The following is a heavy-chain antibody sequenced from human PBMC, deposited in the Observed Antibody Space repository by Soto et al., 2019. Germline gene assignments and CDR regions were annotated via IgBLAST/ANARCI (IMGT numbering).Heavy chain of an antibody. Sequence: QLQLHESGPGLVKPSETLSLTCNVSGDSIGRFYWSWIRQSARKGLEWIGRVYSTGGVTYNPALKGRVTSSLDRSNNHVALEMNSVTAADTAVYFCARDLSGTGLDIWGRGTRVSVSS. CDR3: ARDLSGTGLDI. CDR1: GDSIGRFY. D-gene: IGHD1-26*01. CDR2: VYSTGGV. V-gene: IGHV4-4*07. J-gene: IGHJ6*02.